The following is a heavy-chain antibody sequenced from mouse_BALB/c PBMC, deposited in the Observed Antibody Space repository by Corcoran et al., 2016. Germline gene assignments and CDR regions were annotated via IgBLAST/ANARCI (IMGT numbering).Heavy chain of an antibody. J-gene: IGHJ1*01. V-gene: IGHV14-3*02. CDR1: GFNIKDSY. CDR2: IDPANGNT. Sequence: VQLQQSVAELVKPGASVKLSCTASGFNIKDSYMHWVKQRPEQGLEWLGRIDPANGNTKYDPKFQGKATITADTSSNTAYLQLSRLTSEDTAVYYCARWDWYFDVWGAATTVIVSS. CDR3: ARWDWYFDV.